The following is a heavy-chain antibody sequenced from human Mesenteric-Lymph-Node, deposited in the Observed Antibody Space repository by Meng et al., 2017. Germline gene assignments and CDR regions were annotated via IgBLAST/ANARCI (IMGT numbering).Heavy chain of an antibody. CDR1: GYTFTSYD. CDR3: ARVGYFGSGSYLSY. D-gene: IGHD3-10*01. CDR2: INPSSGGT. Sequence: ASVKVSCKASGYTFTSYDINWVRQAPGQGLEWMGWINPSSGGTNYAQKFQGRVTMTRDTSISTVYMELSRLRSDDTAVYYCARVGYFGSGSYLSYWGQGTLVTVSS. J-gene: IGHJ4*02. V-gene: IGHV1-2*02.